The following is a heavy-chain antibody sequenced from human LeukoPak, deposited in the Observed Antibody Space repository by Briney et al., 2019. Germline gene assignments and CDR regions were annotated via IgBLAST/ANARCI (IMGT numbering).Heavy chain of an antibody. CDR2: IYSGGST. J-gene: IGHJ6*02. Sequence: RTGGSLRLSCAASGFTVSSNYMSWVRQAPGKGLEWVSVIYSGGSTYYADSVKGRFTISRDNSKNTLYLQMNSLRAEDTAVYYCARVQGLNDYGDYPPNYYYYGMDVWGQGTTVTVSS. CDR3: ARVQGLNDYGDYPPNYYYYGMDV. CDR1: GFTVSSNY. V-gene: IGHV3-53*01. D-gene: IGHD4-17*01.